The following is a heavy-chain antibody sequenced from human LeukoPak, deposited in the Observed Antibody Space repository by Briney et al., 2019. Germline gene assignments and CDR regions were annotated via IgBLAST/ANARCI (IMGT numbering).Heavy chain of an antibody. CDR1: GGSISSYY. D-gene: IGHD5-18*01. V-gene: IGHV4-59*01. J-gene: IGHJ4*02. CDR2: IHYSGST. Sequence: KSSETLSLTCTVSGGSISSYYWSWIRQPPGKGLEWIGYIHYSGSTDYNPSLKSRVTISIDTSKTQFSLILSSVTAAETAVYHCARGARGYSYGPYDYWGQGTLVTVSS. CDR3: ARGARGYSYGPYDY.